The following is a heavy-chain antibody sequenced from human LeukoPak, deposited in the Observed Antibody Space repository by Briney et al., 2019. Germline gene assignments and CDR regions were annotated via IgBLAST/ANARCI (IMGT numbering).Heavy chain of an antibody. D-gene: IGHD1-14*01. CDR1: GFTFSTYN. J-gene: IGHJ3*02. Sequence: PGGSLRLSCAASGFTFSTYNMNWVRRTPGKGLVWVSRINSDGSSTSYADSVKGRFTISRDNAKNTLYLQMNSLRAEDTAVYYCARYSHAFDIWGQGTMVTVSS. CDR3: ARYSHAFDI. V-gene: IGHV3-74*01. CDR2: INSDGSST.